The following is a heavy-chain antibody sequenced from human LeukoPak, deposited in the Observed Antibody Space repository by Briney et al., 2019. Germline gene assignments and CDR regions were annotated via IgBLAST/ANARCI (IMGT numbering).Heavy chain of an antibody. Sequence: ASVKVSCKAPGYTFTSYGIIWVRQAPGQGLEWMEWISAYNGNTNYAQKLQGRVTMTTDTSTSTAYMELRSLRSDDTAVYYCARDLEWLVLSAWFDPWGQGTLVTVSS. J-gene: IGHJ5*02. D-gene: IGHD6-19*01. V-gene: IGHV1-18*01. CDR3: ARDLEWLVLSAWFDP. CDR2: ISAYNGNT. CDR1: GYTFTSYG.